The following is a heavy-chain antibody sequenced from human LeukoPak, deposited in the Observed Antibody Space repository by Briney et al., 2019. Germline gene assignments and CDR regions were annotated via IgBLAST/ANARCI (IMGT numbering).Heavy chain of an antibody. J-gene: IGHJ3*02. CDR3: AREYYDSSGYDACDI. D-gene: IGHD3-22*01. V-gene: IGHV4-59*01. CDR1: GGSISSYY. CDR2: LYSSGST. Sequence: PSETLSLTCTVSGGSISSYYWSWIRQPPGEGLGWIGYLYSSGSTNYNPSLMGRATISVDTPKNQYSLTASSVPAADTAVYYCAREYYDSSGYDACDIWGQGTMVTVSS.